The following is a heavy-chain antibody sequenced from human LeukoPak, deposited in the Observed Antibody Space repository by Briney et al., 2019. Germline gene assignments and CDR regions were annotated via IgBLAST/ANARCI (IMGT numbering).Heavy chain of an antibody. CDR3: ARGYCSSTSCYFGWFDP. V-gene: IGHV4-59*11. J-gene: IGHJ5*02. CDR2: IHYSGST. Sequence: SETLSLTCTVSGGSISSHYWTWIRQSPGKGLEWIGYIHYSGSTSYNPSLKSRVTISVDTSKNQFSLKLSSVTSADTAVYYCARGYCSSTSCYFGWFDPWGQGTLVTVSS. CDR1: GGSISSHY. D-gene: IGHD2-2*01.